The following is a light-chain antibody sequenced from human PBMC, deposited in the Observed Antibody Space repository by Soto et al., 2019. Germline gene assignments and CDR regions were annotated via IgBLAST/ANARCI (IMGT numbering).Light chain of an antibody. J-gene: IGKJ2*01. CDR1: QGISSY. CDR3: QQLNSYPPST. CDR2: AAS. V-gene: IGKV1-9*01. Sequence: DIQLTQSPSFLSASVGDRVTITCRASQGISSYLAWYQRKPGKAPKLLIYAASTLQSGVPSRFSGSGSGTEFTLTISSLQPEDFATYYCQQLNSYPPSTFGQGTKLEIK.